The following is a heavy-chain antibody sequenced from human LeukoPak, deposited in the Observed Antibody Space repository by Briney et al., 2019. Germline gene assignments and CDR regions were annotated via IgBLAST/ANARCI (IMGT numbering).Heavy chain of an antibody. CDR1: GFTFSDYY. CDR3: ARENWNSDY. CDR2: ISSSSSHT. D-gene: IGHD1-1*01. Sequence: PGGSLRLSCAASGFTFSDYYMSWIRQAPGKGLEWVSYISSSSSHTNYADSVKGRFTIPRDNAKNSLYLQMNSLRAEDTAVYYCARENWNSDYWGQGTLVTVSS. V-gene: IGHV3-11*06. J-gene: IGHJ4*02.